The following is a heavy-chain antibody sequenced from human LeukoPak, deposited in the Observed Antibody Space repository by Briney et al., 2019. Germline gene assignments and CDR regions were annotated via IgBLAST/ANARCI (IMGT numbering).Heavy chain of an antibody. CDR2: INPSGGST. Sequence: ASVKVSCKASGYTFTSYYMHWVRQAPGQGLEWMGIINPSGGSTSYAQKFQGRVTMTRDTSTSTVYMELSSLRSEGTAVYYCARDTRIVGATSEKTFDYWGQGTLVTVSS. CDR3: ARDTRIVGATSEKTFDY. CDR1: GYTFTSYY. D-gene: IGHD1-26*01. V-gene: IGHV1-46*01. J-gene: IGHJ4*02.